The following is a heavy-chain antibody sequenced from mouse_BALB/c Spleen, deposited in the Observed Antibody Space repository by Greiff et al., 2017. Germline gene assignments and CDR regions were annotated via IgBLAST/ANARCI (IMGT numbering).Heavy chain of an antibody. D-gene: IGHD1-1*01. Sequence: DVMLVESGGGLVKPGGSLKLSCAVSGFSFSSYAMSWVRQSPEKRLEWVAEISSGGRYTYYPDTVTGRFTISRDNAKNTLYLEMSSLRSEDTAMYDCAGSDGSVPFAYWGQGTLVTVSA. CDR1: GFSFSSYA. CDR2: ISSGGRYT. CDR3: AGSDGSVPFAY. V-gene: IGHV5-9-4*01. J-gene: IGHJ3*01.